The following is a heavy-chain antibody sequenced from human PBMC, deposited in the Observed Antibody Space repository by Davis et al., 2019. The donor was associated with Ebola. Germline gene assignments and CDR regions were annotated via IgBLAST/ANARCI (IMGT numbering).Heavy chain of an antibody. J-gene: IGHJ6*04. CDR3: ARVGRGYYDSSGYRPPRVEDYYGMDV. Sequence: PSETLSLTCAVHGGSFSGYYWSWIRQPPGKGLEWIGEINHSGSSNYNPSLKSRVTISVDTSKNQFSLKLSSVTAADTAVYYCARVGRGYYDSSGYRPPRVEDYYGMDVWGKGTTVTVSS. CDR1: GGSFSGYY. V-gene: IGHV4-34*01. D-gene: IGHD3-22*01. CDR2: INHSGSS.